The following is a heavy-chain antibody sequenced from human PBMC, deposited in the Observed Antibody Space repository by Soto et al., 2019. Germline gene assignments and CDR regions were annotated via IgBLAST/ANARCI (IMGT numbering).Heavy chain of an antibody. Sequence: EAHLEQSGGGLVKPGGSLRLSCAASGFSFSKAWMSWVRLTPGKGLEWVGRIKNKTDGRDKYYVDSVKGRFTISRDNSENTLYLQMNSLREEDTAVYYCAKGVPIYSEGPDHWGQGTLVTVSS. J-gene: IGHJ4*02. CDR2: IKNKTDGRDK. V-gene: IGHV3-15*01. CDR3: AKGVPIYSEGPDH. CDR1: GFSFSKAW. D-gene: IGHD4-4*01.